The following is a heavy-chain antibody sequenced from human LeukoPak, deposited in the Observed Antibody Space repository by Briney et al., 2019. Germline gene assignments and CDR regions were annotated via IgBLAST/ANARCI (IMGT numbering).Heavy chain of an antibody. Sequence: GGSLRLSCAASGFTFSSYAMSWVRRAPGKGLEWVSAISGSGGSTYYADSVKGRFTISRDNSKNTLYLQMGSLRAEDTAVYYCAKDKELVVVLTYFDYWGQGTLVTVSS. CDR2: ISGSGGST. CDR1: GFTFSSYA. J-gene: IGHJ4*02. D-gene: IGHD3-22*01. CDR3: AKDKELVVVLTYFDY. V-gene: IGHV3-23*01.